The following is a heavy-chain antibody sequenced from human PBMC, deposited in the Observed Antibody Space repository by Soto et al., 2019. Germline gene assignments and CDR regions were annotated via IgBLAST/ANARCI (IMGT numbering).Heavy chain of an antibody. J-gene: IGHJ5*02. V-gene: IGHV4-4*02. CDR2: IYHSGST. CDR1: GGSISSSNW. D-gene: IGHD6-19*01. CDR3: ARDAEWLDNWFDP. Sequence: SEILSLTCAVSGGSISSSNWWSWVRQPPGKGLEWIGEIYHSGSTNYNPSLKSRVTISVDKSKNQFSLKLSSVTAADTAVYYCARDAEWLDNWFDPWGQGTLVTVSS.